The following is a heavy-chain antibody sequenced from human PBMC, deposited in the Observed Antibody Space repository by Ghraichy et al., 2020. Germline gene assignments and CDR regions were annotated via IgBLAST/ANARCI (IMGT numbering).Heavy chain of an antibody. CDR3: TREESVDDRGDFPPGY. Sequence: GGSLRLSCEASGFTFRSYSMHWVRQDPGKGLEWVSLISSNGLFIYYAYSVEGRFTISRDNAKNSVYLQMNSLRADDTDVYYCTREESVDDRGDFPPGYWGQGTLVSVSS. CDR2: ISSNGLFI. J-gene: IGHJ4*02. CDR1: GFTFRSYS. V-gene: IGHV3-21*01. D-gene: IGHD4-17*01.